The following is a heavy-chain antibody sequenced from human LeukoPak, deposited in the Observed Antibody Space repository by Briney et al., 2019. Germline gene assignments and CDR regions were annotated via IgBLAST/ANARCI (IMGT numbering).Heavy chain of an antibody. J-gene: IGHJ3*02. CDR3: AREDVLLWFGELLGAFDI. CDR1: GYTFTGYY. CDR2: INPNSGGT. Sequence: ASVKVSCKASGYTFTGYYMHWVRQAPGQGLEWMGWINPNSGGTNYAQNFQGRVTMTRDTSISTAYMELSRLRSDDTAVYYCAREDVLLWFGELLGAFDIWGQGTMVTVSS. V-gene: IGHV1-2*02. D-gene: IGHD3-10*01.